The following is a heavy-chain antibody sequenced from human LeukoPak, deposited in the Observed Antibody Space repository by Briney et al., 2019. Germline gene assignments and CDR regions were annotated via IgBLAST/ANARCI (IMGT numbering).Heavy chain of an antibody. CDR1: GYTFTSYG. J-gene: IGHJ4*02. CDR2: ISAYNGNT. D-gene: IGHD3-22*01. Sequence: ASVKVSCKASGYTFTSYGISWVRQAPGQGLEWMGWISAYNGNTNYAQKLQGRVTMTTDTSTSTAYVELRSLRSDDTAVYYCARASYYDSSGYSGYWGQGTLVTVSS. CDR3: ARASYYDSSGYSGY. V-gene: IGHV1-18*01.